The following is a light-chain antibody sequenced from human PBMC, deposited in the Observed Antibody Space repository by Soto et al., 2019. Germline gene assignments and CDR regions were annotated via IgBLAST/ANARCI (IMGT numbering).Light chain of an antibody. CDR3: QQYNTYSLWT. CDR2: DAS. J-gene: IGKJ1*01. Sequence: DIPMTQSPSTLSASVGDRVTITCRASQSISSWLAWYQQKPGKAPKLLIYDASSLESGVPSRFSGSGSGTEFTLTISSLQPDDSATYYCQQYNTYSLWTFGQGTKVEIK. V-gene: IGKV1-5*01. CDR1: QSISSW.